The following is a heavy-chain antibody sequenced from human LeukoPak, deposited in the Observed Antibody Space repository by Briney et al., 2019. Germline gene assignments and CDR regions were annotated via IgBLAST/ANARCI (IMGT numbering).Heavy chain of an antibody. CDR3: ARAAYYDFWSGSPGDYYYYMDV. CDR1: GYTFTSYD. V-gene: IGHV1-8*01. D-gene: IGHD3-3*01. J-gene: IGHJ6*03. CDR2: MNPNSGNT. Sequence: ASVKVSCKASGYTFTSYDINWVRQATGQGLEWMGWMNPNSGNTGYAQKFQGRVTITTDESTSTAYMELSSLRSEDTAVYSCARAAYYDFWSGSPGDYYYYMDVWGKGTTVTVSS.